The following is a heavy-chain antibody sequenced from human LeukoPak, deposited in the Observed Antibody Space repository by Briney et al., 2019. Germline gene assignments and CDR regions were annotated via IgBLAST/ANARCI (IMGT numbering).Heavy chain of an antibody. CDR2: INHSGST. CDR1: GGSFSGYY. J-gene: IGHJ4*02. V-gene: IGHV4-34*01. Sequence: SETLSLTCAVYGGSFSGYYWSWIRQPPGKGLEWIGEINHSGSTSYNPSLKSRVTISVDTSKNQFSLKLSSVTAADTAVYYCARESRYYDSSGYSPFLYYWGQGTLVTVSS. D-gene: IGHD3-22*01. CDR3: ARESRYYDSSGYSPFLYY.